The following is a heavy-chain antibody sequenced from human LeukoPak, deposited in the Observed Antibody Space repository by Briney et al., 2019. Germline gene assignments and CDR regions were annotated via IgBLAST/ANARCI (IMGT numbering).Heavy chain of an antibody. J-gene: IGHJ4*02. Sequence: SETLSLTCAVYGGSFSGYYWSWIRQPPGKGLEWIGGIYYSGSTYYNPSLKSRVTISVDTSKNQFSLKLSSVTAADTAVYYCARLVSDFWSGYYPHFDYWGQGTLVTVSS. CDR2: IYYSGST. V-gene: IGHV4-34*01. D-gene: IGHD3-3*01. CDR3: ARLVSDFWSGYYPHFDY. CDR1: GGSFSGYY.